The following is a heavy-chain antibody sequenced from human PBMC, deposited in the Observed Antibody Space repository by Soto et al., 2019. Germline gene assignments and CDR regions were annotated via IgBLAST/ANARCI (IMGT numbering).Heavy chain of an antibody. CDR2: IYYSGIT. D-gene: IGHD1-20*01. Sequence: SETLSLTCTVSGGCISSYYWSWIRQPPGKGLEWIGYIYYSGITNYNPSLKSRVTISVDTSKNQFSLKLSSVTAADTAVYYCARYKSNYYYGVDVWGQGTTVTVSS. CDR3: ARYKSNYYYGVDV. J-gene: IGHJ6*01. CDR1: GGCISSYY. V-gene: IGHV4-59*01.